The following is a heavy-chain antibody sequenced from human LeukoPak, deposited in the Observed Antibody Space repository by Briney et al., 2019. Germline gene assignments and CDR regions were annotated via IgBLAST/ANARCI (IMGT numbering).Heavy chain of an antibody. CDR2: INTVNDNT. CDR1: GYTFTRNA. J-gene: IGHJ4*02. D-gene: IGHD4/OR15-4a*01. CDR3: ARDQSLTWYGVPGDY. V-gene: IGHV1-3*04. Sequence: ASVNVSCKASGYTFTRNAMHWVRQAPGQGLEWMGWINTVNDNTEYSQKFHGRVTITRDISASTVYMELSSLRSEDTAMYYCARDQSLTWYGVPGDYWGQGTQVTVS.